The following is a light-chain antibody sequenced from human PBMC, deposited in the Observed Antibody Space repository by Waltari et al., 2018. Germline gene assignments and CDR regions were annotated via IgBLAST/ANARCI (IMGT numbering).Light chain of an antibody. CDR3: QQRSNWPPV. V-gene: IGKV3-11*01. CDR2: DAS. CDR1: QSVTSY. Sequence: ELVLTQSPATLSLSPGERATLSCRASQSVTSYVAWYQQKPGQAPRLLIYDASNRATGIPARFSGSGSGTDFTLTISSLEPEDFAVYYCQQRSNWPPVFGQGTKLEIK. J-gene: IGKJ2*01.